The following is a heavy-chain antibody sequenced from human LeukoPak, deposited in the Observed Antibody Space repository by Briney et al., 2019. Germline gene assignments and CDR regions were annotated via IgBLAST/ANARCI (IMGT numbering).Heavy chain of an antibody. CDR2: ISASGGTT. Sequence: GGSLRLSCAASGFIFSSYAMSWVRQAPGKGLEWVSVISASGGTTYYADSVKGRFTISRDNSKNTLYLQMNSLRAEDTAVYYCAKTITGSDFRLDYWGQGTLVTVSS. D-gene: IGHD2-21*02. J-gene: IGHJ4*02. CDR3: AKTITGSDFRLDY. CDR1: GFIFSSYA. V-gene: IGHV3-23*01.